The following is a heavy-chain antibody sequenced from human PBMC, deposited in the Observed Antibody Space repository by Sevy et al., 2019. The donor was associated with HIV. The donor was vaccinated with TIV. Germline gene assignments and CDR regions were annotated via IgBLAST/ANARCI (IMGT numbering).Heavy chain of an antibody. V-gene: IGHV3-53*01. D-gene: IGHD3-22*01. J-gene: IGHJ6*02. Sequence: GGSLRLSCAASGFNVSSNYMNWIRQAPGKGLEWVSVIYSGANTYYAASVKGRFTISRDTSKNTLYLQMNSLRAEDTAVYYCARDRITYYYDSSGYYTSGYGMDVWGQGTTVTVSS. CDR1: GFNVSSNY. CDR2: IYSGANT. CDR3: ARDRITYYYDSSGYYTSGYGMDV.